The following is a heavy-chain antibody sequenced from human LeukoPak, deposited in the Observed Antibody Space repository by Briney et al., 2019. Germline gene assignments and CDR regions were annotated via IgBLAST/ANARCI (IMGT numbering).Heavy chain of an antibody. CDR3: ARDLPGSPAVLRFLEWSYKDAFDI. Sequence: PSETLSLTCTVSGGSISSYYWSWIRQPAGKGLEWIGRIYTSGSTNYNPSLKSRVTMSVDTSKNQFSLKLSSVTAADTAVYYCARDLPGSPAVLRFLEWSYKDAFDIWGQGTMVTVSS. D-gene: IGHD3-3*01. CDR1: GGSISSYY. J-gene: IGHJ3*02. CDR2: IYTSGST. V-gene: IGHV4-4*07.